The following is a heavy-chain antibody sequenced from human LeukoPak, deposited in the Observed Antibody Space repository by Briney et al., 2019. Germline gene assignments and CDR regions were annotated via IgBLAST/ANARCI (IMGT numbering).Heavy chain of an antibody. CDR1: GFTFSSYA. D-gene: IGHD4-17*01. J-gene: IGHJ4*02. CDR2: ISYDGSNK. V-gene: IGHV3-30-3*01. CDR3: ARVPTTHEVY. Sequence: GGFLRLSCAASGFTFSSYAMHWVRQAPGKGLEWVAVISYDGSNKYYADSVKGRFTISRDNSKNTLYLQMNSLRAEDTAVYYCARVPTTHEVYWGQGTLVTVSS.